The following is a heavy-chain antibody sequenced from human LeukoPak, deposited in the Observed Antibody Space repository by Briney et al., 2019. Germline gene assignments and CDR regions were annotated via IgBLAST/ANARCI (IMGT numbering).Heavy chain of an antibody. D-gene: IGHD3-22*01. CDR3: ARGLSRLIDYYFDY. V-gene: IGHV3-23*01. CDR1: GLTFSSYA. CDR2: ISGSGGST. J-gene: IGHJ4*02. Sequence: GGSLRLSCAASGLTFSSYAMSWVRQAPGKGLEWVSAISGSGGSTYYADSVKGRFTISRDNSKNTLYLQMNSLRAEDTAVYYCARGLSRLIDYYFDYWGQGTLVTVSS.